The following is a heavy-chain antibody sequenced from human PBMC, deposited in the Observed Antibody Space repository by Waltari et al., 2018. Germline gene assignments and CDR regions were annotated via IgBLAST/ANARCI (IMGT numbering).Heavy chain of an antibody. J-gene: IGHJ4*02. CDR3: TSRHSGSSDY. CDR1: GFTFSDNY. CDR2: TKNKANRYTT. Sequence: EVQLVESGGGLVQPGGSLRLSCVVSGFTFSDNYMDWVRQAPGKGLEWVGRTKNKANRYTTEYAASVKGRFIISRDDSKNSLYLQMNSLKTEDTAVYFCTSRHSGSSDYWGQGTLVTVSS. D-gene: IGHD1-26*01. V-gene: IGHV3-72*01.